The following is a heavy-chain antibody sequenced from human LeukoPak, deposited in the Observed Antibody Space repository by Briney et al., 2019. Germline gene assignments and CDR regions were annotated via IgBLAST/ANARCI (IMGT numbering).Heavy chain of an antibody. D-gene: IGHD6-19*01. CDR2: IKQDGSAK. CDR3: ARTIREQWLTIDY. CDR1: GFTFSDYG. V-gene: IGHV3-7*04. J-gene: IGHJ4*02. Sequence: GGSLRLSCAASGFTFSDYGMHWVRQAPGKGLEWVANIKQDGSAKYYVDSVKGRFTISRDNAKNSLYLQMNSLGAEDTAVYYCARTIREQWLTIDYWGQGTLVTFSS.